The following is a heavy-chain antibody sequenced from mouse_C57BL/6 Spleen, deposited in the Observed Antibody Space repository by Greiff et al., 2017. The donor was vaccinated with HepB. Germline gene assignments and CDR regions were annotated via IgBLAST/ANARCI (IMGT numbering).Heavy chain of an antibody. J-gene: IGHJ1*03. D-gene: IGHD2-5*01. Sequence: VQLQQPGAELVRPGSSVKLSCKASGYTFTSYWMHWVKQRPIQGLEWIGNIDPSDSETHYNQKFKDKATLTVDKSSSTAYMQLSSLTSEDSAVYYCASGGYYSIWYFDVWGTGTTVTVSS. CDR3: ASGGYYSIWYFDV. CDR2: IDPSDSET. CDR1: GYTFTSYW. V-gene: IGHV1-52*01.